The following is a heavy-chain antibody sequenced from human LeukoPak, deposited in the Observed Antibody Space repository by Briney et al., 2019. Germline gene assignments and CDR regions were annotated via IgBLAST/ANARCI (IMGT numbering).Heavy chain of an antibody. CDR3: ARGGDITVDGRGGFDI. V-gene: IGHV3-7*01. CDR1: RFTFRNYW. Sequence: PGGSLRLSCAAPRFTFRNYWMSWVRQAPGKGLEWVANIKQDGSEKYYVVSVRGRFTISRDNAKNSLYLQMNSLRAEDTAVYYCARGGDITVDGRGGFDIWGQGTMVTVSS. CDR2: IKQDGSEK. D-gene: IGHD6-19*01. J-gene: IGHJ3*02.